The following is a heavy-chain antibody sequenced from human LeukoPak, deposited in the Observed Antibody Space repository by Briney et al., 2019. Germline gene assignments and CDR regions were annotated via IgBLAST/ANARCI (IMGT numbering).Heavy chain of an antibody. CDR1: GYTFTDYY. J-gene: IGHJ4*02. CDR2: INPNSGAT. CDR3: ARYTAVVRGFDY. D-gene: IGHD5-18*01. Sequence: EASVKASCKASGYTFTDYYMHWVQQAPGQGLEWMGWINPNSGATNFAQKFQGRVTMTRDTSISTAYMELSRLRSDDTAVYCCARYTAVVRGFDYWGQGALVTVSS. V-gene: IGHV1-2*03.